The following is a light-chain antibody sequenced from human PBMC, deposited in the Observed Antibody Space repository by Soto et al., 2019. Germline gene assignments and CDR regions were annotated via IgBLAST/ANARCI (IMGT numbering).Light chain of an antibody. CDR3: SSYAGSNNFGV. CDR1: SSDVGGYNY. J-gene: IGLJ1*01. CDR2: EVS. V-gene: IGLV2-8*01. Sequence: QSALTQPPSAAGSPGQSVTISCTGTSSDVGGYNYVSWYQQHPGKAPKLMIYEVSQRPSGVPNRFSGSKSGNTASLTVSGLQAEDDADYYCSSYAGSNNFGVFGTGTKVTVL.